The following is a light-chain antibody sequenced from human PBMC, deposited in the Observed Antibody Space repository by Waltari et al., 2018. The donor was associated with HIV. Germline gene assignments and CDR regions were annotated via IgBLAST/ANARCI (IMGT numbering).Light chain of an antibody. CDR1: QSVLYSSNNKNY. CDR2: WTA. J-gene: IGKJ2*01. V-gene: IGKV4-1*01. Sequence: DIVMTQSPDSLAVSLGERATINCKSRQSVLYSSNNKNYLAWYQQKPGKPPKLLIYWTATRASGLPDRFSGSGSATEFTLTISSLQAEDVAVYYCQQYYSTPYTFGQGTKLQIK. CDR3: QQYYSTPYT.